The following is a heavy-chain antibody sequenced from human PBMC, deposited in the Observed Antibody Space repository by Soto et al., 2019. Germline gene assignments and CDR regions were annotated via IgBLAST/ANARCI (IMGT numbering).Heavy chain of an antibody. J-gene: IGHJ6*02. CDR1: GGSFSGYY. CDR3: ARLVAGRGFGYYYYYGMDV. Sequence: SETLSLTCAVYGGSFSGYYWSWIRQPPGKGLEWIGEINHSGSTNYNPSLKSRVTISVDTSKNQFSLKLSSVTAADTAVYYCARLVAGRGFGYYYYYGMDVWGQGTTVTVSS. D-gene: IGHD6-19*01. V-gene: IGHV4-34*01. CDR2: INHSGST.